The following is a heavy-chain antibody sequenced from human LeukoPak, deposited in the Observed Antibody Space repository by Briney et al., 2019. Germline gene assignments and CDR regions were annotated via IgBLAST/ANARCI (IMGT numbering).Heavy chain of an antibody. D-gene: IGHD3-22*01. V-gene: IGHV3-11*04. CDR2: ISSSGSTI. CDR1: GFTFSDYY. J-gene: IGHJ4*02. CDR3: ARVYDYYDSSGYYSFDY. Sequence: GGSLRLSCAASGFTFSDYYMSWIRQAPGKGLEWVSYISSSGSTIYYADSVKGRFTISRDNSKNTLYLQMNSLRAEDTAVYYCARVYDYYDSSGYYSFDYWGQGTLVTVSS.